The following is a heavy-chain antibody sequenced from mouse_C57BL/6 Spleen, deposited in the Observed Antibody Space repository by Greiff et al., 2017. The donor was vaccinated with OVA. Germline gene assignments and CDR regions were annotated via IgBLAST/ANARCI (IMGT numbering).Heavy chain of an antibody. J-gene: IGHJ2*01. V-gene: IGHV1-18*01. Sequence: EVKLMESGPELVKPGASVKISCKASGYTFTDYNMDWVKQSHGKSLEWIGDINPNNGGTNYNQKFKGKATLTVDKSSSTAYMELRSLTSEDTAVYDCARNKGYYFDYWGQGTTLTVSS. CDR2: INPNNGGT. CDR1: GYTFTDYN. CDR3: ARNKGYYFDY.